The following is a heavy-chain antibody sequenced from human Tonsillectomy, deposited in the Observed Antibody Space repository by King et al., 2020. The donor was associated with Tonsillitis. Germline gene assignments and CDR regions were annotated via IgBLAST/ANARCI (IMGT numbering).Heavy chain of an antibody. CDR2: INSDGRCT. CDR1: GFTFSSYW. Sequence: VQLVESGGGLVQPGGSLRLSCAASGFTFSSYWMHWVRQAPGKGLVWVSRINSDGRCTRYSDSGKGRFTISRDNAKNTLYLQMNSLRAEDTAVYYCARHVDTAMGYWGQGTLVTVSS. D-gene: IGHD5-18*01. J-gene: IGHJ4*02. V-gene: IGHV3-74*01. CDR3: ARHVDTAMGY.